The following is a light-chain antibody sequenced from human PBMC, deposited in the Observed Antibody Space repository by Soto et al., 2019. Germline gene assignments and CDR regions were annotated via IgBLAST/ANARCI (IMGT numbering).Light chain of an antibody. CDR2: GAS. J-gene: IGKJ3*01. CDR3: QQYTKWPR. Sequence: EIVLTQSPVTLSLCPWEGATXXXVAGQSVTGNYLAWYQQTPGQAPRLLIYGASTRANGIPARFSGTGSGTEFTLTISSLQSDDFALYYCQQYTKWPRFGPGTKVDIK. CDR1: QSVTGN. V-gene: IGKV3-15*01.